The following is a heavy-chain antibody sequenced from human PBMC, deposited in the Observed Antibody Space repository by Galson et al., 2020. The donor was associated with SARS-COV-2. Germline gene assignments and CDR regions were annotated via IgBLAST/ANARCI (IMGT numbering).Heavy chain of an antibody. Sequence: SETLSLTCSVSGASISDNYWNWIRQPPGKGLEWIGYNSNNGRTNYNPSLKSRVTILIDTSKRQFSLNLNSVTAADTAVYYCARAVYSAGWYYIDYWGQGILVTVSS. V-gene: IGHV4-59*01. D-gene: IGHD6-19*01. CDR2: NSNNGRT. CDR3: ARAVYSAGWYYIDY. J-gene: IGHJ4*02. CDR1: GASISDNY.